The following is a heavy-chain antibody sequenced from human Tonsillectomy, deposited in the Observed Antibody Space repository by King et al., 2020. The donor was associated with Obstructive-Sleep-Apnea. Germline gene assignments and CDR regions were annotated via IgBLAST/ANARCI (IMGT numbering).Heavy chain of an antibody. CDR3: AKDLKVVIITLNTFDI. CDR2: ISGGGGTT. CDR1: GFTFTDFA. V-gene: IGHV3-23*04. J-gene: IGHJ3*02. Sequence: EVQLVESGGGLVQPGGSLRLSCAAAGFTFTDFAMTWVRQAPGKGLEWGSTISGGGGTTYHADSVKGRFTISRDNSKKMLYLQMNSLKAEDTAVYYCAKDLKVVIITLNTFDIWGQGTMVTVSS. D-gene: IGHD3-22*01.